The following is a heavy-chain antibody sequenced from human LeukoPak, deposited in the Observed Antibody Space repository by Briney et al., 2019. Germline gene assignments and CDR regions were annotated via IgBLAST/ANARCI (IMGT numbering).Heavy chain of an antibody. Sequence: GGSLRLSCAASGSTFSSYAMSWVRQAPGKGLEWVSAISGSGGSTYYADSVKGRFTISRDNSKNTLYLQMNSLRAEDTAVYYCAKGGGRAASYYGMDVWGQGTTVTVSS. D-gene: IGHD5-24*01. J-gene: IGHJ6*02. CDR3: AKGGGRAASYYGMDV. CDR2: ISGSGGST. CDR1: GSTFSSYA. V-gene: IGHV3-23*01.